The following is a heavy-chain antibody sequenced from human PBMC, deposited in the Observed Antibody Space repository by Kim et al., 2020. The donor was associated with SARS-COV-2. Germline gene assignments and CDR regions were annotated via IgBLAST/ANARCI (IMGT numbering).Heavy chain of an antibody. CDR1: GYTFTSYY. Sequence: ASVKVSCKASGYTFTSYYMHWVRQAPGQGLEWMGIINPSGGSTSYAQKFQGRVTMTRDTSTSTVYMELSSLRSEDTAVYYCTRDRDRSGYYYDFYYYYYGMDVWGQGTTVTVSS. J-gene: IGHJ6*02. D-gene: IGHD3-22*01. CDR2: INPSGGST. V-gene: IGHV1-46*01. CDR3: TRDRDRSGYYYDFYYYYYGMDV.